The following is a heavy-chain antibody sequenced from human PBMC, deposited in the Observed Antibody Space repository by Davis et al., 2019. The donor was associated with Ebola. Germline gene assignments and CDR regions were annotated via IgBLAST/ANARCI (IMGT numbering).Heavy chain of an antibody. V-gene: IGHV3-23*01. D-gene: IGHD4-17*01. Sequence: GESLKISCTGPGLNFNHYAMSWVRQAPGKGLEWVSGVSGDVGSTYYAYSVRGRFTVSRDNSKNTLYLQMNSLRAEDTALYYCAKGGTYGDYRRGSLNIWGQGILVTVSS. CDR1: GLNFNHYA. CDR2: VSGDVGST. CDR3: AKGGTYGDYRRGSLNI. J-gene: IGHJ3*02.